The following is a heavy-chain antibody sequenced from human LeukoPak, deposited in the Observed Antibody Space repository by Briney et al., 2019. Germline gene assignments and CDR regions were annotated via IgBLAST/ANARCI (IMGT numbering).Heavy chain of an antibody. CDR3: ARHSSGGGYVNYMDV. J-gene: IGHJ6*03. D-gene: IGHD5-12*01. Sequence: GESLKISCKGSGYSFNSYWIGWVRQMPGKGLEWMGIIYPGDSDTRYSPSFQGQVTISVDKSVSTAHLQWSSLKASDTAMYYCARHSSGGGYVNYMDVWGKGTTVTVSS. V-gene: IGHV5-51*01. CDR1: GYSFNSYW. CDR2: IYPGDSDT.